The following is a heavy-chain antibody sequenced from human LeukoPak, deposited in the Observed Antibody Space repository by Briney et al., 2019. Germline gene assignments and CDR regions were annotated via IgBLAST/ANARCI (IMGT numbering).Heavy chain of an antibody. J-gene: IGHJ6*02. Sequence: PSETLSLTCTVSGGSISSYYWNWIRQPPGKGLEWIGYIYYSGSTKYNPSLKSRVTISVDTPKNQFSLKVSSVTAADTAVYYCARDDYGDLYYYYGMDVWGQGTTVTVSS. CDR1: GGSISSYY. CDR3: ARDDYGDLYYYYGMDV. D-gene: IGHD4-17*01. CDR2: IYYSGST. V-gene: IGHV4-59*01.